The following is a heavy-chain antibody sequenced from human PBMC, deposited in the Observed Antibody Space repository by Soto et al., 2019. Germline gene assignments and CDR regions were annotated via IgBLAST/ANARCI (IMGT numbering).Heavy chain of an antibody. CDR2: INHSGST. CDR3: ARVGATTYYYYYGMDV. CDR1: GGSFSGYY. V-gene: IGHV4-34*01. J-gene: IGHJ6*02. Sequence: SETLSLTCAVYGGSFSGYYWSWIRQPPGKGLEWIGEINHSGSTNYNPSLKSRVTISVDTSKNQFSLKLSSVTAADTAVYYCARVGATTYYYYYGMDVWGQGTTVTVSS. D-gene: IGHD1-26*01.